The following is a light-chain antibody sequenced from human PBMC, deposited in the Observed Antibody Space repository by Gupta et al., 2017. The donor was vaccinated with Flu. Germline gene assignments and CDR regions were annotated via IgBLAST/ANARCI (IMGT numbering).Light chain of an antibody. V-gene: IGLV2-23*01. CDR1: SSDIGGFNL. CDR3: CSYAGSSTLI. J-gene: IGLJ2*01. CDR2: EAY. Sequence: QSPLTQPASVSGSPGQSLTISCPGSSSDIGGFNLFSWYQLHPDKAPKLLIFEAYERPSGVSNRFSGSKSGNTASLTISGLQAEDDGDYYCCSYAGSSTLIFGGGTKLTVL.